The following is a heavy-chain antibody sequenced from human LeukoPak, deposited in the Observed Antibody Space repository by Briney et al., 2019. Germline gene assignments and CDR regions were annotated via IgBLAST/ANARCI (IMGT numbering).Heavy chain of an antibody. CDR1: GFFFGNYA. CDR2: ITGSDT. CDR3: ARASWDTVYAYFDH. D-gene: IGHD2/OR15-2a*01. J-gene: IGHJ4*02. V-gene: IGHV3-23*01. Sequence: GGSLRLSCEASGFFFGNYALSWVRQSPGKVLEWVSQITGSDTYYADSVKGRFTISRDNGRSMVYLQMNSLRAEDTAVYFCARASWDTVYAYFDHWGQGTLVSVSS.